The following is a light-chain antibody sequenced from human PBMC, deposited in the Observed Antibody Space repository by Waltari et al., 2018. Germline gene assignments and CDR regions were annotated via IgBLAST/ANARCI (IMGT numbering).Light chain of an antibody. J-gene: IGKJ1*01. Sequence: EIVLTQSPGTLSLSPGERATLSCRASQSVSSSLAWYQHKPGRAPRLLIYDATQRATGIPARFSGSGSGTDFTLTISGLEPEDFAVYYCQHRINWPTFGQGTKVEIE. CDR3: QHRINWPT. V-gene: IGKV3-11*01. CDR1: QSVSSS. CDR2: DAT.